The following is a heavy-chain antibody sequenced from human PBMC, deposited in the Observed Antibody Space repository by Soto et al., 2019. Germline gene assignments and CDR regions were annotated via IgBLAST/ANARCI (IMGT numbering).Heavy chain of an antibody. V-gene: IGHV3-21*01. CDR3: ARDYGSNNDAYYYYYHGMDV. D-gene: IGHD6-13*01. Sequence: EVQLVESGGGLVKPGGSLRLSCAASGFTFSSYSMNWVRQAPGKGLEWVSSISSSSSYIYYADSVKGRFTISRDNAKNSLYLQMNSLRAEDTAVYYCARDYGSNNDAYYYYYHGMDVWGQGTTVTVSS. J-gene: IGHJ6*02. CDR1: GFTFSSYS. CDR2: ISSSSSYI.